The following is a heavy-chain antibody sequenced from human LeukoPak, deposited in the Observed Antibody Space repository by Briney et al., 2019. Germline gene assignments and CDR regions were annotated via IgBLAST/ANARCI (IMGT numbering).Heavy chain of an antibody. CDR3: AGRYGMDV. J-gene: IGHJ6*02. V-gene: IGHV3-74*01. CDR2: VNSDGSIT. Sequence: PGRSLRLSCATSGFTFSNYGMHWVRQAPGKGLVWVSRVNSDGSITTYADSVKGRFTISRDNAKNTLYLQMNSLRAEDTAVYYCAGRYGMDVWGQGTTVTVSS. CDR1: GFTFSNYG.